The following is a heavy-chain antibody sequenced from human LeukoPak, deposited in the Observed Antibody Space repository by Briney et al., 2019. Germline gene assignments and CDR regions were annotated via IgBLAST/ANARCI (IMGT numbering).Heavy chain of an antibody. J-gene: IGHJ4*02. D-gene: IGHD1-26*01. Sequence: GSLRLSCAASGFTFSSYSMNWVRQAPGKGLEWVSYISSSSSTIYYADSVKGRFTISRDNAKNSLYLQMNSLRAEDTAVYYCARDAVSGSYPYYFDYWGQGTLVTVSS. CDR2: ISSSSSTI. V-gene: IGHV3-48*04. CDR1: GFTFSSYS. CDR3: ARDAVSGSYPYYFDY.